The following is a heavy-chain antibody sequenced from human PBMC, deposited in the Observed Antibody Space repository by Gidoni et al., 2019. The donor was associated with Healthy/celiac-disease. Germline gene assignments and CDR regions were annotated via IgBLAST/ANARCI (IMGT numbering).Heavy chain of an antibody. V-gene: IGHV4-61*02. CDR2: IYTSGST. CDR3: ASARFPGSGMDV. CDR1: GGSISSGSYY. J-gene: IGHJ6*02. D-gene: IGHD2-15*01. Sequence: QVQLQESGPGLVKPSQTLSPTCTVSGGSISSGSYYWSWIRQPAGKGLEWIGRIYTSGSTNYNPSLKSRVTISVDTSKNQFSLKLSSVTAADTAVYYCASARFPGSGMDVWGQGTTVTVSS.